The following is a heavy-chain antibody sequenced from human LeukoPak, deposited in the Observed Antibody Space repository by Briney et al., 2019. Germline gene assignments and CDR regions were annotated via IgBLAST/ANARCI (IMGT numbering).Heavy chain of an antibody. CDR2: IYYSGNT. D-gene: IGHD5/OR15-5a*01. CDR1: GGSIISYY. CDR3: ARDLGSTTNWFDP. Sequence: PSETLSLTCTVSGGSIISYYWSWIRQPPGKGLEWIGYIYYSGNTNYNPSLRSRVTISVDTSKNQFSLKLSSVTAADTAVYYCARDLGSTTNWFDPWGQGTLVTVSS. J-gene: IGHJ5*02. V-gene: IGHV4-59*01.